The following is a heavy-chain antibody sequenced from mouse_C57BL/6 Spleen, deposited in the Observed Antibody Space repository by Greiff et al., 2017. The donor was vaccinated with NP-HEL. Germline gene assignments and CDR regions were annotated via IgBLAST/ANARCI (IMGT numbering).Heavy chain of an antibody. CDR1: GFTFSDYG. D-gene: IGHD2-2*01. V-gene: IGHV5-17*01. CDR3: ARPLGYDRGFAY. CDR2: ISSGSSTI. Sequence: VQLKQSGGGLVKPGGSLKLSCAASGFTFSDYGMHWVRQAPEKGLEWVAYISSGSSTIYYADTVKGRFTISRDNAKNTLFLQMTSLRSEDTAMYYCARPLGYDRGFAYWGQGTLVTVSA. J-gene: IGHJ3*01.